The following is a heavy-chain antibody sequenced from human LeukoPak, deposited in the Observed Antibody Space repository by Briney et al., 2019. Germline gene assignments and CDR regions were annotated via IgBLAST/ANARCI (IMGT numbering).Heavy chain of an antibody. J-gene: IGHJ4*02. V-gene: IGHV3-7*03. CDR2: IKQDGSER. CDR1: GFTFSSHW. CDR3: ARDPNLYSGTYDTY. Sequence: GGSLRLSCAASGFTFSSHWMNWVRQAPGKGLEWVANIKQDGSERYYVDSVKGRFTISRDNAKNSVFLQMNSLRAEDTAVYYCARDPNLYSGTYDTYWGQGTLVTVSS. D-gene: IGHD1-26*01.